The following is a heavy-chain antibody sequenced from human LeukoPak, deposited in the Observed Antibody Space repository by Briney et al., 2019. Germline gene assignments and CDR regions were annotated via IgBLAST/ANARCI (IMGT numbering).Heavy chain of an antibody. Sequence: SETLSLTCTVSGGSISGYYWSWIRQPPGKGLEWIGYIYYSGSTNYNPSLKSRVTISVDTSKNQFSLKLSSVTAADTAVYYCARGVIDNWFDPWGQGTLVTVSS. CDR2: IYYSGST. D-gene: IGHD3-10*01. J-gene: IGHJ5*02. V-gene: IGHV4-59*01. CDR1: GGSISGYY. CDR3: ARGVIDNWFDP.